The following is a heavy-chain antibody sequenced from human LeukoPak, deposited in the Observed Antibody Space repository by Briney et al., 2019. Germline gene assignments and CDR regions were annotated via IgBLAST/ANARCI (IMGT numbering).Heavy chain of an antibody. V-gene: IGHV3-21*01. J-gene: IGHJ4*02. D-gene: IGHD6-19*01. Sequence: PGGSLRLSCVASGFTFSSCSMNWVRQAPGKGLEWVSSISRAGDYTYSEDSVKGRFTISRDNAKDSLYLHLNSLRAEDTAIYYCARDLMAVAGTGFDYWGQGALVTVSS. CDR1: GFTFSSCS. CDR2: ISRAGDYT. CDR3: ARDLMAVAGTGFDY.